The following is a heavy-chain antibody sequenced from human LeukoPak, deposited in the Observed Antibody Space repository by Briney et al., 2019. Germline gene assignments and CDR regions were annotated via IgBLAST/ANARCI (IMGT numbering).Heavy chain of an antibody. CDR3: AKYYYDSSLSD. Sequence: PGGSLRLSCAASGFTFSSYAMSWVRQAPGKGLEWVSVVSSSGGSTYYADSVKGRFTISRDNSKNTLYLQMNSLRAEDTAVYYCAKYYYDSSLSDWGQGTLVTVSS. CDR1: GFTFSSYA. J-gene: IGHJ4*02. CDR2: VSSSGGST. V-gene: IGHV3-23*01. D-gene: IGHD3-22*01.